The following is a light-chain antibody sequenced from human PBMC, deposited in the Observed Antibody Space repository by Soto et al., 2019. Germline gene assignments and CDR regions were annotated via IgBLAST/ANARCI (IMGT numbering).Light chain of an antibody. J-gene: IGKJ4*01. CDR2: DAS. CDR1: QSISSW. V-gene: IGKV1-5*01. CDR3: QQYKSYSPLT. Sequence: DIQMTQSPPTLSASVGDRVTITCRASQSISSWLAWYQQKPGKAPKLLIYDASSLESGVPSRFSGSGSGTEFTLTIRSLQPDDFASYYCQQYKSYSPLTFGGGTKVDIK.